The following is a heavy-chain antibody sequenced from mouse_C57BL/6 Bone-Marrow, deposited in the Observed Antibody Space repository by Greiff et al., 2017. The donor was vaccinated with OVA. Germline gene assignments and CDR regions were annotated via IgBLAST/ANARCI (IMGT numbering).Heavy chain of an antibody. Sequence: VQLQQPGAELVMPGASVKLSCKASGYTFTSYWMHWVKQRPGQGLEWIGEIDPSDSYTNYNQKFKGKSTLTVDKSSSTAYMQLSSLTSEDSAVYYCAREGYYYGSSVAYWGQGTLVTVSA. CDR3: AREGYYYGSSVAY. CDR1: GYTFTSYW. CDR2: IDPSDSYT. V-gene: IGHV1-69*01. J-gene: IGHJ3*01. D-gene: IGHD1-1*01.